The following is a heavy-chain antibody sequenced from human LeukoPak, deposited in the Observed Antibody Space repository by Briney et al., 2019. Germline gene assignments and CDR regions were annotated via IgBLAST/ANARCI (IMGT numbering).Heavy chain of an antibody. V-gene: IGHV5-51*01. Sequence: GESLKISCKGSGYSFTSYWIGWVRQMPGKGLEWMGTIYPGDSDTRYSPSFQGQVTISADKSISTAYLQWSSLKASDTAMYYCARSNAGQLLLSWFDPWGQGTQVTVSS. CDR1: GYSFTSYW. CDR3: ARSNAGQLLLSWFDP. D-gene: IGHD2-2*01. J-gene: IGHJ5*02. CDR2: IYPGDSDT.